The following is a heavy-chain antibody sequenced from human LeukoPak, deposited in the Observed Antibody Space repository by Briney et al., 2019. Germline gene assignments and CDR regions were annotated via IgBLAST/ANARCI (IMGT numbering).Heavy chain of an antibody. J-gene: IGHJ6*02. CDR2: ISAYNGNT. Sequence: ASVKVSCKASGYTFTSYGISWVRQAPGQGLEWMGWISAYNGNTNYAQKLQGRVTMTTDTSTSTAYMELRSLRSDDTAVYYCARVGNWNDGGPPDYYYYGMDVWGQGTTVTVSS. CDR3: ARVGNWNDGGPPDYYYYGMDV. V-gene: IGHV1-18*01. CDR1: GYTFTSYG. D-gene: IGHD1-1*01.